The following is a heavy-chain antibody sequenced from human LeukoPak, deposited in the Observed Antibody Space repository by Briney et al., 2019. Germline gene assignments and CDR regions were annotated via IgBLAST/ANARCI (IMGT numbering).Heavy chain of an antibody. D-gene: IGHD6-13*01. CDR2: ISSSSSHI. CDR3: ARVGAAAGTAFDY. V-gene: IGHV3-21*01. Sequence: GGSLRLSCAASGFTFSSYSMNWVRQAPGKGLEWVSSISSSSSHIYYADSVKGRFTISRDNAKNSLYLQMNSLRAEDTAVYYCARVGAAAGTAFDYWGQGTLVTVSS. J-gene: IGHJ4*02. CDR1: GFTFSSYS.